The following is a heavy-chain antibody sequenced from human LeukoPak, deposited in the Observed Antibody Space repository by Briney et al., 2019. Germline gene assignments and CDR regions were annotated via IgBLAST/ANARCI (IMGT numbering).Heavy chain of an antibody. CDR3: ARFYSFGDFDI. CDR1: GGSISSYY. V-gene: IGHV4-59*01. J-gene: IGHJ3*02. Sequence: SETLSLTCTVSGGSISSYYWSWIRQPPGKGLEWIGYIYYSGSTNYNPSLKSRVTISVDTSKNQFSLKLSSVTAADTAVYYCARFYSFGDFDIWGQGTMVTVSS. CDR2: IYYSGST. D-gene: IGHD5-18*01.